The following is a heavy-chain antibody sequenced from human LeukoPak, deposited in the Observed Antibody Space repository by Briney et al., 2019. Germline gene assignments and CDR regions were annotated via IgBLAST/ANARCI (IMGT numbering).Heavy chain of an antibody. D-gene: IGHD3-10*01. CDR3: ARGPLGSGYFDS. Sequence: PSETLSLTCTVSGGSISSYYWSWIRQPPGKGLEWIGYIYYSGSTNYNPSLKSRVTISVDTSKNQFSLKLSSVTAADTAVYYCARGPLGSGYFDSWGQGILVTVSS. V-gene: IGHV4-59*01. J-gene: IGHJ4*02. CDR1: GGSISSYY. CDR2: IYYSGST.